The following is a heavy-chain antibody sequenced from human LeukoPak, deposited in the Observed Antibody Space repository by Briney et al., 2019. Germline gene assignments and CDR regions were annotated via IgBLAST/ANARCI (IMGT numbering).Heavy chain of an antibody. D-gene: IGHD4-17*01. J-gene: IGHJ4*02. CDR2: IYYSGST. Sequence: PSETLSLTCTVSGGSISSSSYYWGWIRQPPGKGLEWIGSIYYSGSTYYNPSLKSRVTISVDTSKNQFSLKLSSVTAEDTAVYYCARDRLHYVEYEKTFDYWGQGTLVTVSS. V-gene: IGHV4-39*07. CDR1: GGSISSSSYY. CDR3: ARDRLHYVEYEKTFDY.